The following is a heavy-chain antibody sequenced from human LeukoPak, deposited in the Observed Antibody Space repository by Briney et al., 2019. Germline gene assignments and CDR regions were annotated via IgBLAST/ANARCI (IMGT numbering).Heavy chain of an antibody. Sequence: SETLSLTCAVSGGSISSSKWWSWVRQPPGKGLEWIGEIYHSGTTNYNPSLKSRVTISVDKSKNQFSLKLSSVTAADTAVYYCARALMGNYYFDYWGQGTLVTVSS. D-gene: IGHD2-8*01. CDR3: ARALMGNYYFDY. J-gene: IGHJ4*02. V-gene: IGHV4-4*02. CDR2: IYHSGTT. CDR1: GGSISSSKW.